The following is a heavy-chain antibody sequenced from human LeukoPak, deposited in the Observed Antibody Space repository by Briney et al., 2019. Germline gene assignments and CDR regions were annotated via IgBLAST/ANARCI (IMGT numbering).Heavy chain of an antibody. CDR2: ISVYNGNT. CDR1: GGTFISYA. Sequence: GSSVKVSCKASGGTFISYAISWVRQAPGQGLEWMGWISVYNGNTNYAQKFQGRVTMTTDTSTSTAYMELRSLRSDDTAMYYCARVDSGRYYGHDYWGQGTLVTVTS. V-gene: IGHV1-18*01. D-gene: IGHD1-26*01. J-gene: IGHJ4*02. CDR3: ARVDSGRYYGHDY.